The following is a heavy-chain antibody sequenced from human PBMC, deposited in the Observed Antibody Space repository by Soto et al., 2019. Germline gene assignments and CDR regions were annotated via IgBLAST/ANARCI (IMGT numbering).Heavy chain of an antibody. Sequence: QVQLVQSGAEVKKPGSSVKVSCKASGGTFSSYAISWVRQAPGQGLEWMGGIIPIFGTAKYAQKCQGRVTIPADESTSTAYMELRSLRSEDTAVYYCALGLIAVAGPGYYGMDVWGQGTTFTVSS. CDR2: IIPIFGTA. J-gene: IGHJ6*02. D-gene: IGHD6-19*01. V-gene: IGHV1-69*12. CDR1: GGTFSSYA. CDR3: ALGLIAVAGPGYYGMDV.